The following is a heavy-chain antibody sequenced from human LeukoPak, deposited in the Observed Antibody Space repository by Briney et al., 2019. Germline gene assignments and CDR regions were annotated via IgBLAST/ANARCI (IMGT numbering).Heavy chain of an antibody. V-gene: IGHV4-34*01. CDR1: GGSFSGYY. CDR2: INHSGST. D-gene: IGHD3-10*01. Sequence: SETLSLTCAVYGGSFSGYYWSWIRQPPGKGLEWIGEINHSGSTNYNPSLKSRVTISVDTSKNQLSLKLSSVTAADTAVYYCARGQWFGESPPFDYWGQGTLVTVSS. J-gene: IGHJ4*02. CDR3: ARGQWFGESPPFDY.